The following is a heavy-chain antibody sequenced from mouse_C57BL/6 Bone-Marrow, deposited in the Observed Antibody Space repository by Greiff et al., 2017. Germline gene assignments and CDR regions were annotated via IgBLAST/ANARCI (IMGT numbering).Heavy chain of an antibody. CDR3: ARYPHSNYVFDY. CDR1: GFTFTDYY. D-gene: IGHD2-5*01. V-gene: IGHV7-3*01. CDR2: IRNTANGYTT. Sequence: EVQLQQSGGGLVQPGGSLSLSCAASGFTFTDYYMSWVRQPPGKALEWLGFIRNTANGYTTEYSASVKGRFTISRDTSPSILYLQMNALRAEDSATEYCARYPHSNYVFDYWGQGTTLT. J-gene: IGHJ2*01.